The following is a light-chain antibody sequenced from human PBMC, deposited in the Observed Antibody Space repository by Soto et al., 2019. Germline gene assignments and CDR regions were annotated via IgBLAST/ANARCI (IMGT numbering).Light chain of an antibody. CDR1: SSDVGGYNY. CDR2: EVS. V-gene: IGLV2-8*01. CDR3: SSYAGSNNLGV. Sequence: QSVLTQPPSASGSPGQSVTISCTGTSSDVGGYNYVSWYQQHPGKAPKVMIYEVSKRPSGVPDRFSGSKSGNTASLTVSELQAEDEADYYCSSYAGSNNLGVFGTGTKVTVL. J-gene: IGLJ1*01.